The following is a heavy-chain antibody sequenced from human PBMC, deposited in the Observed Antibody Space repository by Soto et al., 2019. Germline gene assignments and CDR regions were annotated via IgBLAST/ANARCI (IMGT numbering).Heavy chain of an antibody. V-gene: IGHV1-69*08. CDR2: IIPILGIA. J-gene: IGHJ4*02. Sequence: QVQLVQSGAEVKKPGSSVKVSCKASGGTFSSYTISWVRQAPGQGLEWMGRIIPILGIANYAQKFQGRVPITADKSTSTDYMELSSLRSEDTAVYYCARDLYDSSGYYYYFDYWGQGTLVTVSS. D-gene: IGHD3-22*01. CDR1: GGTFSSYT. CDR3: ARDLYDSSGYYYYFDY.